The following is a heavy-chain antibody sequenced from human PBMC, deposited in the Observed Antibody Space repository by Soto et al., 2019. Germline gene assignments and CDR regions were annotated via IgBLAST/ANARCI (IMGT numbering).Heavy chain of an antibody. CDR2: INHSGST. Sequence: SETLSLTCAVYGGSFSGYYWSWIRQPPGKGLEWIGEINHSGSTNYNPSLKSRVTISVDTSKNQFSLKLSSVTAADTAVYYCARNYSGPFDYWGQGTMVTVYS. D-gene: IGHD5-12*01. CDR3: ARNYSGPFDY. J-gene: IGHJ4*02. V-gene: IGHV4-34*01. CDR1: GGSFSGYY.